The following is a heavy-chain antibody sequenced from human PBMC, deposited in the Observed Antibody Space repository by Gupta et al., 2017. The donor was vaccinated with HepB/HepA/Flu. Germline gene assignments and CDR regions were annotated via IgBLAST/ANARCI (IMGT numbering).Heavy chain of an antibody. CDR1: GGSFSGYY. CDR3: ARGTGYCSSTSCYHYYMDV. Sequence: QVQLQQWGAGLLTPSETLSLTCAVYGGSFSGYYWSWIRQPPGKGLEWIGEINHSGSTNYNPSIKSRVTISVDTSKNQFSLKLSSVTAAETAVYHCARGTGYCSSTSCYHYYMDVWGKGTTVTVSS. V-gene: IGHV4-34*01. D-gene: IGHD2-2*01. CDR2: INHSGST. J-gene: IGHJ6*03.